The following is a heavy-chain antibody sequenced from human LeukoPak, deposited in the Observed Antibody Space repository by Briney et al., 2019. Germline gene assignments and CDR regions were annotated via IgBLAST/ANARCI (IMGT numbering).Heavy chain of an antibody. Sequence: GGSLRLSCAASGFTFSSYAMSWVRQAPGKGLEWVSVIYSGGSTYYADSVKGRFTISRDNSKNTLYLQMNSLRAEDTAVYYCAGYGVLLNYWGQGTLVTVSS. V-gene: IGHV3-66*01. CDR3: AGYGVLLNY. D-gene: IGHD4-17*01. J-gene: IGHJ4*02. CDR2: IYSGGST. CDR1: GFTFSSYA.